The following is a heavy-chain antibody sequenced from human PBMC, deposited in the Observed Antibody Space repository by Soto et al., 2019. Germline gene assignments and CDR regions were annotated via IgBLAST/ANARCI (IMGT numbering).Heavy chain of an antibody. CDR2: IYNSGST. CDR3: AREEVSYYGSGSYNWFDP. V-gene: IGHV4-59*12. D-gene: IGHD3-10*01. J-gene: IGHJ5*02. CDR1: GDSISSYY. Sequence: SETLSLTCTVSGDSISSYYWSWIRQPPGQGLEWIGYIYNSGSTYYNPSLKSRITISVDTSKNQFSLKLSSVTVADTAVYYCAREEVSYYGSGSYNWFDPWGQGTLVTVSS.